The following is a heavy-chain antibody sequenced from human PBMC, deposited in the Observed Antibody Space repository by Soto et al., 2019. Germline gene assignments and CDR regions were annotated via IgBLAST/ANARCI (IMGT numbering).Heavy chain of an antibody. Sequence: GGSLRLSCAASGFTFSTYVMSWVRQAPGKGLEWVSAISGGGDNTYYAGSVKGRFTISRDSSKNTLYLQMNSLRAEDTAVYYCASPGNDGFDIWAQGTMVTGSS. CDR1: GFTFSTYV. CDR3: ASPGNDGFDI. V-gene: IGHV3-23*01. CDR2: ISGGGDNT. J-gene: IGHJ3*02.